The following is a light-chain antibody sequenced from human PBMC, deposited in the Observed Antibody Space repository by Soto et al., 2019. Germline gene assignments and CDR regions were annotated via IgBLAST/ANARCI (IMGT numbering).Light chain of an antibody. CDR3: SSYTSSTTEYV. CDR2: EVS. CDR1: SSDVGTYNY. J-gene: IGLJ1*01. Sequence: QSALTQPASVSGSPGQSITISCTGTSSDVGTYNYVSWYQQYPGKAPKLMIYEVSNRPSGVSNRFSGSKSGNTASLTISGLQAEDEADYYCSSYTSSTTEYVFGTGTKLTVL. V-gene: IGLV2-14*01.